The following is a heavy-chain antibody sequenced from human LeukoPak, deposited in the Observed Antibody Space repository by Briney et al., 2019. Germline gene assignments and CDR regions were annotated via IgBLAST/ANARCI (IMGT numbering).Heavy chain of an antibody. V-gene: IGHV3-30-3*01. J-gene: IGHJ5*02. CDR2: ISYDGSNK. CDR3: AKGGHSGSYWISS. Sequence: GGSLRLSCAASGFTFSSYAMHWVRQAPGKGLEWVAVISYDGSNKYYADSVKGRFTISRDNSKDTLYLQMNSLRAEDTAVYYCAKGGHSGSYWISSWGQGTLVTVSS. D-gene: IGHD1-26*01. CDR1: GFTFSSYA.